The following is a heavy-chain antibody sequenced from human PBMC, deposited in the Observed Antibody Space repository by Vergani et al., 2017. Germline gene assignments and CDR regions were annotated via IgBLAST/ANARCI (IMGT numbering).Heavy chain of an antibody. CDR2: IYYSGST. CDR1: GGSISSSSYY. V-gene: IGHV4-39*07. Sequence: QLQLQESGPGLVKPSETLSLTCTVSGGSISSSSYYWGWIRQPPGKGLEWIGSIYYSGSTYYNPSLTSRVTISVDRSKNQFSLKLSSVTAADTAVYYCARDGAYCSRTSCYSWFDPGGQGTLVTVSS. D-gene: IGHD2-2*01. J-gene: IGHJ5*02. CDR3: ARDGAYCSRTSCYSWFDP.